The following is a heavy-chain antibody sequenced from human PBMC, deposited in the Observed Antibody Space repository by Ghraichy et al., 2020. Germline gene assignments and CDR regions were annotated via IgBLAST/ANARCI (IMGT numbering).Heavy chain of an antibody. J-gene: IGHJ6*02. CDR1: GFTFNSYA. V-gene: IGHV3-23*01. CDR3: AKFCSLTSFDAFYVMDV. CDR2: ISGSGGTK. Sequence: GGSLRLSCAASGFTFNSYAMSWVRQAPGKGLEWVSDISGSGGTKYYADSVKGRFTISRDNSKNTLFLQMNGLRAEDTAVYYCAKFCSLTSFDAFYVMDVWAHGPTFPVSS. D-gene: IGHD2-2*01.